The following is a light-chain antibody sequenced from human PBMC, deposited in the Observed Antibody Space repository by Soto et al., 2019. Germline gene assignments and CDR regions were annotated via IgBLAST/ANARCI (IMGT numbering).Light chain of an antibody. CDR1: QDISNY. J-gene: IGKJ1*01. CDR3: QQLESDPPWT. V-gene: IGKV1-9*01. Sequence: IQLTQSPSSLSTSVGDRVTVTCRASQDISNYLAWYQQSPGRAPKLLIYLASTLESGVPSRFSGSGSGTDFTLTISSLQPEDFATYYCQQLESDPPWTFGQGTRVEIK. CDR2: LAS.